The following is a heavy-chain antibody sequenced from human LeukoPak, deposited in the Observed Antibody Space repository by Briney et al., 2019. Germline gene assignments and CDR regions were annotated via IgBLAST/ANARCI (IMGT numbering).Heavy chain of an antibody. CDR3: ARGWLSNTFDC. CDR1: GFTFSGYS. J-gene: IGHJ4*02. V-gene: IGHV3-7*02. Sequence: GGSLRLSCAASGFTFSGYSMSWVRQAPGKGLEWVANIKQDGSEKYYVDSVKGRFTISRDNAKDSLYLQMNSLRDEDTAVYYCARGWLSNTFDCWGQGTLVTVSS. D-gene: IGHD6-19*01. CDR2: IKQDGSEK.